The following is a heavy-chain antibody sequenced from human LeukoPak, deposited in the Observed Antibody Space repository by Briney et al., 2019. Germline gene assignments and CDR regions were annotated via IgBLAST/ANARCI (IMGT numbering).Heavy chain of an antibody. J-gene: IGHJ5*02. Sequence: SETLSLTCTVSGGSFSGYYWSWIRQPAGKGLEWIGRIYTSGNTNYNPSLKSRITMSVDRSKNQFSLKLSSVTAADTAVYYCARDYYAWGYSSNWYRWFDPWGQGTLVTVSS. D-gene: IGHD6-13*01. CDR2: IYTSGNT. V-gene: IGHV4-4*07. CDR1: GGSFSGYY. CDR3: ARDYYAWGYSSNWYRWFDP.